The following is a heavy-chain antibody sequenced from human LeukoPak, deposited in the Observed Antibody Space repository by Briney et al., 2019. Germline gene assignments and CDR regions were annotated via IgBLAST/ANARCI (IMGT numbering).Heavy chain of an antibody. CDR3: ARIVFTYYYDSSGYYYFDY. CDR2: ISSSGSTI. Sequence: PGGSLRLSCAASGFTFSDYYMSWIRQAPGKGLEWVSYISSSGSTICYADSVKGRFTISRDNAKNSLYLQMNSLRAEDTAVYYCARIVFTYYYDSSGYYYFDYWGQGTLVTVSS. J-gene: IGHJ4*02. V-gene: IGHV3-11*01. D-gene: IGHD3-22*01. CDR1: GFTFSDYY.